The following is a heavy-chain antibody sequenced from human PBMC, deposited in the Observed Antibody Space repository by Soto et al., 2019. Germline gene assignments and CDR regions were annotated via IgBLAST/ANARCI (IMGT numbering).Heavy chain of an antibody. Sequence: ASVKVSCKTSGYTFTNYGVTWVRQAPGQGLEWMGWVNTYNGNTKYEQKLQGRVTMTTDTSTSTAYMELRSLRSDDTAVYFCARGGQWDFLSDYWGQGTLVTVSS. D-gene: IGHD1-26*01. CDR1: GYTFTNYG. CDR3: ARGGQWDFLSDY. CDR2: VNTYNGNT. V-gene: IGHV1-18*01. J-gene: IGHJ4*02.